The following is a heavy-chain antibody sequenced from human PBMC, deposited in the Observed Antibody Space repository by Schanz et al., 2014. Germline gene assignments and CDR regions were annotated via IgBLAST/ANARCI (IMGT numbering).Heavy chain of an antibody. J-gene: IGHJ4*02. CDR3: AKVREWWPYYFDY. CDR2: ISGSGGST. D-gene: IGHD2-15*01. CDR1: GFTFSNFA. Sequence: EVQLLESGGGLVQPGGSLRLSCAASGFTFSNFAMSWVRQAPGKGLEWVSAISGSGGSTYYADSVKGRFTISRDNGQNSLYLQMNSLKAEDTAVYYCAKVREWWPYYFDYWGQGTLVTVSS. V-gene: IGHV3-23*01.